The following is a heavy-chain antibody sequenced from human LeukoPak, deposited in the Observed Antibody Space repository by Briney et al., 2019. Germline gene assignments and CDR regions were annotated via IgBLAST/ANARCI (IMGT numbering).Heavy chain of an antibody. V-gene: IGHV3-21*01. CDR3: ARATWDPNYYYYMDV. Sequence: GGSLRLSCAASGFTFSSYTMNWVRQAPGKGLEWVSSISSSSSYIFYADSVKGRFTISRDNAKNSLYLQMNSLRAEDTAVYFCARATWDPNYYYYMDVWGKGTTVTISS. CDR1: GFTFSSYT. CDR2: ISSSSSYI. J-gene: IGHJ6*03. D-gene: IGHD1-26*01.